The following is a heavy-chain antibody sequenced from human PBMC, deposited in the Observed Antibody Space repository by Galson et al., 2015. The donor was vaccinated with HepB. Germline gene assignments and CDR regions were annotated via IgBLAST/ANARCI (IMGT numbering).Heavy chain of an antibody. CDR3: AGSPYYYDSSGYFGY. J-gene: IGHJ4*02. CDR2: IYSGGST. V-gene: IGHV3-53*01. CDR1: GFTVSSNY. Sequence: SLRLSCAASGFTVSSNYMSWVRQAPGKGLEWVSVIYSGGSTYYADSVKGRFTISRDNSKNTLYLQMNSLRAEDTAVYYCAGSPYYYDSSGYFGYWGQGTLVTVSS. D-gene: IGHD3-22*01.